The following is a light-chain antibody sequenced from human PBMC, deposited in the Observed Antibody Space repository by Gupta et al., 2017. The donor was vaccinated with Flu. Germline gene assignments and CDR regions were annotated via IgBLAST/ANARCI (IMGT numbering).Light chain of an antibody. J-gene: IGLJ1*01. CDR2: EGS. CDR1: SSDIGAYDS. V-gene: IGLV2-14*01. CDR3: RSHTSTNTLYV. Sequence: QSALTHHPSVPGSPGQPNTITCTGSSSDIGAYDSVSWYQQHRGKAPKLIIYEGSRRPVGISNRFAGSKSGNAAFLTISGVQSEDDADYCRRSHTSTNTLYVFGTGTKVSVL.